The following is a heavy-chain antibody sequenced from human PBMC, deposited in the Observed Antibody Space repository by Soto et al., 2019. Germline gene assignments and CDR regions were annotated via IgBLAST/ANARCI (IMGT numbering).Heavy chain of an antibody. CDR1: GSTFGSYW. V-gene: IGHV3-74*01. Sequence: GGSLRLSCAASGSTFGSYWMHWVRQAPGKGLVWVSRINNDGTGTTYADSVKGRFTISRDNAKNTLYLQMNSLRAEDTAVYHCARSVGTWFDPWGQGTLVTVSS. CDR3: ARSVGTWFDP. D-gene: IGHD1-26*01. J-gene: IGHJ5*02. CDR2: INNDGTGT.